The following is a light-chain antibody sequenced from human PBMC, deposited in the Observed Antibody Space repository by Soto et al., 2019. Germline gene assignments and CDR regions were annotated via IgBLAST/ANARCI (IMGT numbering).Light chain of an antibody. CDR2: GAS. CDR3: QQYGSSPT. V-gene: IGKV3-20*01. Sequence: EIVLTQSPGTLSLSPGERATLSCRASQSVSSSYLTWYQQKPRQAPRLLIYGASSRATGIPDRFSGSGSGTDFTLTISRLEPEDFAVYYCQQYGSSPTFGGGTKVEIK. CDR1: QSVSSSY. J-gene: IGKJ4*01.